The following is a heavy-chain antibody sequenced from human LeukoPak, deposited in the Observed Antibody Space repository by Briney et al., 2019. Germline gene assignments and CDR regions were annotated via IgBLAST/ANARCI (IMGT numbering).Heavy chain of an antibody. CDR3: ARDLAWELYVGGY. Sequence: PSQTLSLTCTVSGGSISSGSYYWSWIRQPAGKGLEWIGRIYTSGSTNYNPSLKSRVTISVDTSKNQFSLKLSSVTAADTAVYYCARDLAWELYVGGYWGQGTLVTVSS. V-gene: IGHV4-61*02. J-gene: IGHJ4*02. D-gene: IGHD1-26*01. CDR2: IYTSGST. CDR1: GGSISSGSYY.